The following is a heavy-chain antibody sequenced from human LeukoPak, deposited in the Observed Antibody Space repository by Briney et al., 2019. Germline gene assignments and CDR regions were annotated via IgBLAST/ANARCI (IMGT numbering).Heavy chain of an antibody. J-gene: IGHJ4*02. CDR1: GFTFGDYA. CDR2: ISWNSGNI. CDR3: AKGIAARFVDYFDY. Sequence: GGSLRLSCAASGFTFGDYAMHWVRQAPGKGLEWVSGISWNSGNIGYGDSVKGRFTISRDNAKNSLYLEMNSLRAEDTALYYCAKGIAARFVDYFDYWGQGTLVTVSS. V-gene: IGHV3-9*01. D-gene: IGHD6-6*01.